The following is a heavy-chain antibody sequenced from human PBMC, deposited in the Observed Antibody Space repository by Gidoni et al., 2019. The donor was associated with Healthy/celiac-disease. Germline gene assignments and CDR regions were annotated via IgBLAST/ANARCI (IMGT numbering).Heavy chain of an antibody. Sequence: QVQLQESGPGLVKPSETLSLTCTVSGGSISSYYWSWIRQPPGKGLEWIGYIYYSGSTNYNPSRKSRVTISVDTSKNQFSLKLSSVTAADTAVYYCARNPKNYYYDSSGYYYVYWYFDLWGRGTLVTVSS. J-gene: IGHJ2*01. CDR3: ARNPKNYYYDSSGYYYVYWYFDL. D-gene: IGHD3-22*01. CDR1: GGSISSYY. CDR2: IYYSGST. V-gene: IGHV4-59*08.